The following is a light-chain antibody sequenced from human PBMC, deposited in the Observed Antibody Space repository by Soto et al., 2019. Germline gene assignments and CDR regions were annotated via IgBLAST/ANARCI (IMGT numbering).Light chain of an antibody. CDR2: RAS. Sequence: ETVMTQSPATLSVSPGERAPLSCRASQTVSSNLAWYQQKPGQAVRLLIFRASTRATGIPSRFSGSGSRTEFTLAISRLQSEDSAIYYCQQYNNWPWTCGHGTKVDIK. J-gene: IGKJ1*01. CDR3: QQYNNWPWT. CDR1: QTVSSN. V-gene: IGKV3D-15*01.